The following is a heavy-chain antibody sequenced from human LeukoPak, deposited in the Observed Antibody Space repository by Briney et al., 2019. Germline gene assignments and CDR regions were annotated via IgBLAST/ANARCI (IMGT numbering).Heavy chain of an antibody. Sequence: EASVKVSCKASGYTFTSYGISWVRQAPGQGLEWMGWISAYNGNTNYAQKLQGRVTMTTDTSTSTAYMELRSLRSDDTAVYYCAREKHDYVWGSYRHFDYWGQGTLVTVSS. V-gene: IGHV1-18*01. D-gene: IGHD3-16*02. J-gene: IGHJ4*02. CDR1: GYTFTSYG. CDR3: AREKHDYVWGSYRHFDY. CDR2: ISAYNGNT.